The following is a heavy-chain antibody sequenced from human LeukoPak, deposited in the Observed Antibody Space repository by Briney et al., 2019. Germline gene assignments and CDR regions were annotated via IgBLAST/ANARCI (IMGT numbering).Heavy chain of an antibody. J-gene: IGHJ3*02. Sequence: GGSLRLSCAASGFTFSSYAMSWVRQAPGKGLEGASGIGGSGGSTYYGDPVKGRFTTSRDNSKNTLDLQMNSLRAEDTAVYYCAKGNTMVRGPKGAFDIWGQGTMVTVSS. CDR2: IGGSGGST. CDR3: AKGNTMVRGPKGAFDI. CDR1: GFTFSSYA. V-gene: IGHV3-23*01. D-gene: IGHD3-10*01.